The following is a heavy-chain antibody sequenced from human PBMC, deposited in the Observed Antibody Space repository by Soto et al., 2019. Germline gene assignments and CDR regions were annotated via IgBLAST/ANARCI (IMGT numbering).Heavy chain of an antibody. CDR1: GGSVSSGAYY. J-gene: IGHJ3*02. V-gene: IGHV4-31*03. Sequence: LSLTCTVSGGSVSSGAYYWTWIRQRPGKGLEWIGYVYYSGSTYYSPSLKSRLSISLDTSKNQFSLRLSSVTAADTAMYYCARARLRAVYAFDIWGQGTMVTVS. CDR3: ARARLRAVYAFDI. D-gene: IGHD5-12*01. CDR2: VYYSGST.